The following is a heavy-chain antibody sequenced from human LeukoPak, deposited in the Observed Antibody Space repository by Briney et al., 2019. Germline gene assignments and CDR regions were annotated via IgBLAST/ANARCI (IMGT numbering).Heavy chain of an antibody. CDR3: ARGLWFGDENPPYVDY. V-gene: IGHV4-61*02. CDR1: GGSISSSNYY. D-gene: IGHD3-10*01. CDR2: IYTSEST. Sequence: SETLSLTCSVSGGSISSSNYYWSWIRQPAGKGLEWIGRIYTSESTHYNPSLKCRVTISVDTSRNQFSLKLSSVTAADTAVYYCARGLWFGDENPPYVDYWGQGILVTVSS. J-gene: IGHJ4*02.